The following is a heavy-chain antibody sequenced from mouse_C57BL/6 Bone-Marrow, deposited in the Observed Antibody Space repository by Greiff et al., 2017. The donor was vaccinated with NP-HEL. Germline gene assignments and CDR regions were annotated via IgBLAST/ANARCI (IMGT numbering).Heavy chain of an antibody. Sequence: VHLQQSGTVLVRPGASVKMSCKTSGYTFTSYWMHWVKQRPGQGLEWIGPIYPGNGDTRYNQKFKGKAKLTAVTSASTAYMELSSLTTEDSAVSYRTRSAYYSNYCCWYFGVWGAGTTLTLSS. D-gene: IGHD2-5*01. J-gene: IGHJ1*01. CDR2: IYPGNGDT. CDR3: TRSAYYSNYCCWYFGV. CDR1: GYTFTSYW. V-gene: IGHV1-5*01.